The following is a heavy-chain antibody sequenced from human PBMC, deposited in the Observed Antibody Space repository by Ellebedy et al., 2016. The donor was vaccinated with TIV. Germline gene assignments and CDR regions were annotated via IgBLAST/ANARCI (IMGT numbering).Heavy chain of an antibody. Sequence: GGSLRLSXAASGFTFSSYAMSWVRQAPGKGLEWVSAISGSGGSTYYADSVKGRFTISRDNSKNTLYLQMNSLRAEDTAVYYCAKSGIDDSYGYFAADYWGQGTLVTVSS. CDR3: AKSGIDDSYGYFAADY. CDR1: GFTFSSYA. J-gene: IGHJ4*02. CDR2: ISGSGGST. V-gene: IGHV3-23*01. D-gene: IGHD5-18*01.